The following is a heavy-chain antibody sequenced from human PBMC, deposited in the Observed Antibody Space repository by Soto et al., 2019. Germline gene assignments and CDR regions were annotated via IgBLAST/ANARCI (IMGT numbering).Heavy chain of an antibody. CDR1: GYTFTSYA. Sequence: QVQLVQSGAEVKKPGASLKVSCKASGYTFTSYAMHWVRQAPGQRLECMGWINAGNGNTKYSQKFQGRVTITRDTSASTAYMELSSLRSEDTAVYYCARLPPYYYYGMDVWGQGTTVTVSS. V-gene: IGHV1-3*01. CDR2: INAGNGNT. J-gene: IGHJ6*02. CDR3: ARLPPYYYYGMDV.